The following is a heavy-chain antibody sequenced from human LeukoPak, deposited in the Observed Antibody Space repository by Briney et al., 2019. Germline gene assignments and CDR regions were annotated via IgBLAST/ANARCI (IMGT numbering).Heavy chain of an antibody. D-gene: IGHD6-19*01. CDR1: GFTFSSYA. Sequence: PGGSLRLSCAASGFTFSSYAMSWVRQAPGKGLEWVSAISGSGGSTYYADSVKGRFTISRDNSKNTLYLQMNSLRAEDTAVYYCAKGVNIAVAGTEWYFDLWGRGTLVTVSS. CDR3: AKGVNIAVAGTEWYFDL. J-gene: IGHJ2*01. CDR2: ISGSGGST. V-gene: IGHV3-23*01.